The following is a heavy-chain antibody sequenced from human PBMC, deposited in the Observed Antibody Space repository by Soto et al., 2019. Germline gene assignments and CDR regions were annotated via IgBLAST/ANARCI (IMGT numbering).Heavy chain of an antibody. D-gene: IGHD3-22*01. V-gene: IGHV1-18*04. Sequence: QVQLVQSGAEVKKPGASVKVSCKAAGYTVSTYGFRWVRQAPGQGLECVGWISAHNGDTHYSRKFQGRVTLTTDTSTNTAYMELRSLTSDDTAVYFCATEPSECNDGSGYYPLGHWGQGTLVTVSS. CDR2: ISAHNGDT. CDR3: ATEPSECNDGSGYYPLGH. CDR1: GYTVSTYG. J-gene: IGHJ4*02.